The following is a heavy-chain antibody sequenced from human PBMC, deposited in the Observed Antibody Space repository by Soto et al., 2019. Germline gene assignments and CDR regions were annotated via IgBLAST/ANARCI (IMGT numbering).Heavy chain of an antibody. Sequence: GASVKVSCKASGGTFSSYAISWVRQAPGQGLEWMGGIIPIFGTANYAQKFQGRVTITADESTSTAYMELSSLRSEDTAVYYCARDQTPSCSGGSCYSDYYYGMDVWGQGTTVTVSS. CDR3: ARDQTPSCSGGSCYSDYYYGMDV. CDR2: IIPIFGTA. J-gene: IGHJ6*02. V-gene: IGHV1-69*13. CDR1: GGTFSSYA. D-gene: IGHD2-15*01.